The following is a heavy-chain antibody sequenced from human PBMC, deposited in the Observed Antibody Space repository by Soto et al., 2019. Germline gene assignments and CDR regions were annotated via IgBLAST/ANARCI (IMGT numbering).Heavy chain of an antibody. D-gene: IGHD6-6*01. V-gene: IGHV1-18*01. CDR1: GYTFTNYG. Sequence: QVQLVQSGAEVKKPGASVKVSCKASGYTFTNYGINWVRQAPGQGLEWMGWISGYNGNTNFAQKLQGRVTMTTDTSTSTAYMELRSLRSDDTAVYYCAKVIDPPPARIPSGPYYMDVWGEGTTVTVSS. CDR2: ISGYNGNT. CDR3: AKVIDPPPARIPSGPYYMDV. J-gene: IGHJ6*03.